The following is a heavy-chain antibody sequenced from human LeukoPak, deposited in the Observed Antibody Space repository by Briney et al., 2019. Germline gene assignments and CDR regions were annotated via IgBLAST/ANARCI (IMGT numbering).Heavy chain of an antibody. Sequence: PSQTLSLTRTVSGGSISSGGYYWSWIRQHPGKGLEWIGYIYYSGSTYYNPSLKSRVTISVDTSKNQFSLKLSSVTAADTAVYYCARVISCSGGSCFDGMVDYWGQGTLVTVSS. CDR2: IYYSGST. D-gene: IGHD2-15*01. CDR3: ARVISCSGGSCFDGMVDY. V-gene: IGHV4-31*03. CDR1: GGSISSGGYY. J-gene: IGHJ4*02.